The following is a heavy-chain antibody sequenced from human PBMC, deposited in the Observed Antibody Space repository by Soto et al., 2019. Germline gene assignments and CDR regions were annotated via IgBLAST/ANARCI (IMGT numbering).Heavy chain of an antibody. Sequence: GGSLRLSCAASGFTFSSYGMHWVRQAPGKGLEWVAVISYDGSNKNYADSVKGRFTISRDNSKNTLYLQMNSLRAEDTAVYYCAKDRGPTVSKGLADYWGQGTLVTVPS. D-gene: IGHD4-4*01. CDR1: GFTFSSYG. V-gene: IGHV3-30*18. J-gene: IGHJ4*02. CDR2: ISYDGSNK. CDR3: AKDRGPTVSKGLADY.